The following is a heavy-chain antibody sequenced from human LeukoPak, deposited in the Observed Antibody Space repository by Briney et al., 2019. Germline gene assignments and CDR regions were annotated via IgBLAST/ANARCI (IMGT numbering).Heavy chain of an antibody. Sequence: PGGSLRLSCAASGFTFSDYNMNWVRQAPGKGLEWVSYISSSSSTISYAYSVKGRFTISRDNAKSSLYLQMNGLRTEDTAVYYCAAGTPTSDYWGQGTLVTVSS. V-gene: IGHV3-48*01. D-gene: IGHD2-15*01. CDR3: AAGTPTSDY. CDR2: ISSSSSTI. CDR1: GFTFSDYN. J-gene: IGHJ4*02.